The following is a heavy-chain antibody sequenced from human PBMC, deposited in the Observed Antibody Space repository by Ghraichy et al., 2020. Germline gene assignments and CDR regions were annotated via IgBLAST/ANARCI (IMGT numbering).Heavy chain of an antibody. Sequence: GGSLRLSCAASGFTFSSYAMSWVRQAPGKGLEWVSAISGSGGSTYYADSVKGRFTISRDNSKNTLYLQMNSLRAEDTAVYYCAKALYCGGDCYSIGGIFDYWGQGTLVTVSS. J-gene: IGHJ4*02. CDR2: ISGSGGST. CDR1: GFTFSSYA. V-gene: IGHV3-23*01. CDR3: AKALYCGGDCYSIGGIFDY. D-gene: IGHD2-21*01.